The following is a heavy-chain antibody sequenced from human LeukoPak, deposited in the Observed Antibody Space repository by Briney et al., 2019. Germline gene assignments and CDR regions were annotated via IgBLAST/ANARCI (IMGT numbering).Heavy chain of an antibody. D-gene: IGHD4-17*01. J-gene: IGHJ4*02. CDR3: AASYGDHPLDY. V-gene: IGHV4-34*01. CDR2: INHSGST. Sequence: NPSETLSLTCAVYGGSFSGYYWSWIRQPPGKGLEWIGEINHSGSTNCNPSLKSRVTISVDTSKNQFSLKLSSMTAADTAVYYCAASYGDHPLDYWGQGTLVTVSS. CDR1: GGSFSGYY.